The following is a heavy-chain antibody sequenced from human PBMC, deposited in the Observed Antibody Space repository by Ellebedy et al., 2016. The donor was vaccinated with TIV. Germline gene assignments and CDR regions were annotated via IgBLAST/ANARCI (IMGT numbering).Heavy chain of an antibody. J-gene: IGHJ4*02. V-gene: IGHV3-23*01. D-gene: IGHD1-26*01. CDR1: GFTFSNYA. Sequence: GESLKISCAASGFTFSNYAISSVRQAPGKGLEWVSAISDSGVYTYYTDSVRGRFTISRDNSRNTLYLQMNSLRPEDTAVYYCAKEMAIGKPFDYWGLGALVTVSS. CDR2: ISDSGVYT. CDR3: AKEMAIGKPFDY.